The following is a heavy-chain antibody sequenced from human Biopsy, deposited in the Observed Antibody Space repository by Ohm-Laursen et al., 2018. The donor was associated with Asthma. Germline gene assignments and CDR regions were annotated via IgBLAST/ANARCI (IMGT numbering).Heavy chain of an antibody. CDR3: AKESGSNYAFDI. CDR1: GFTFSSYG. D-gene: IGHD1-1*01. J-gene: IGHJ3*02. Sequence: SSLRLSCSASGFTFSSYGMHWVRQAPGKGLEWVAVISYDGSNKYYADSVKGRFTISRDNSKNTLYLQMNSLRAEDTAVYYCAKESGSNYAFDIWGQGTMVTVSS. V-gene: IGHV3-30*18. CDR2: ISYDGSNK.